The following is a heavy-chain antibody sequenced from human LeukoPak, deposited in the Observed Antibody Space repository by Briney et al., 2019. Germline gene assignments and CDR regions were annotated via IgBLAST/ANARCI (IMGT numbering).Heavy chain of an antibody. D-gene: IGHD2-2*02. CDR2: ISDSGSFT. Sequence: GVSLRLSCAASGFTFSGYAMSWVRQAPGKGLKWVSAISDSGSFTYYADSVKGRFTISRDNSKNTVYLQMNSLRTEDTAVYYCAKEDLYTGMDVWGKGTTVTVSS. V-gene: IGHV3-23*01. CDR3: AKEDLYTGMDV. CDR1: GFTFSGYA. J-gene: IGHJ6*04.